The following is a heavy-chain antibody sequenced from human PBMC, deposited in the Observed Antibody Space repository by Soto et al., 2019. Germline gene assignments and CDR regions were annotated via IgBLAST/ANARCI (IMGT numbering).Heavy chain of an antibody. J-gene: IGHJ4*02. CDR3: ARHLAAGDS. V-gene: IGHV1-46*03. CDR1: GYTFTSYY. CDR2: VNPTGGST. Sequence: QVQLVQSGAEVKKPGDSVRVSCKASGYTFTSYYIHWVRQAPGQGLEWMAIVNPTGGSTNYAQKYQGRVTVTFDTSTSTVFMELNSLRYEDTAVYYCARHLAAGDSWGKGTLVTVSS. D-gene: IGHD6-25*01.